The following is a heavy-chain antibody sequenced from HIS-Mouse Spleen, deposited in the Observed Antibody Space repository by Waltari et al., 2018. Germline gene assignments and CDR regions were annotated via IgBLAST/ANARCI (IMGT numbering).Heavy chain of an antibody. CDR2: INHSGST. D-gene: IGHD6-13*01. CDR1: GGSFSGYY. V-gene: IGHV4-34*01. J-gene: IGHJ4*02. Sequence: QVQLQQWGAGLLKPSETLSLTCAVYGGSFSGYYWSWIRQPPGKGLGWSGEINHSGSTNYNPSLKSRVTISVDTSKNQFSLKLSSVTAADTAVYYCASIDGRSSFFDYWGQGTLVTVSS. CDR3: ASIDGRSSFFDY.